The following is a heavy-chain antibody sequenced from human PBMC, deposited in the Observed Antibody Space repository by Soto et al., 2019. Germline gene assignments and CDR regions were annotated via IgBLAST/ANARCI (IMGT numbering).Heavy chain of an antibody. CDR2: ISYDGSNK. V-gene: IGHV3-30*03. D-gene: IGHD3-9*01. J-gene: IGHJ1*01. Sequence: PGGSLRLSCAASGFTFSSYGMHWVRQAPGKGLEWVAVISYDGSNKYYADSVKGRFTISRDNSKNTLYLQMNGLRAEDTAVYYCATEYYDILTTPNRPPNTPHEFQHWGQGTLVTVSS. CDR1: GFTFSSYG. CDR3: ATEYYDILTTPNRPPNTPHEFQH.